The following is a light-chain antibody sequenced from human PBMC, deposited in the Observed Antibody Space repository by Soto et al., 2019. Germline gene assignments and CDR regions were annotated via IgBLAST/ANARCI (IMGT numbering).Light chain of an antibody. Sequence: IQMTQSPSSLSASVGDRVSITSRASLSVGTHFNWYQQRPGKAPKLVIYATSSLQSGVPSRFSGTGSGTDFTLTISSLQPEEFATYYCQETYSFPRTVGQGTKVDIK. CDR3: QETYSFPRT. CDR2: ATS. J-gene: IGKJ1*01. CDR1: LSVGTH. V-gene: IGKV1-39*01.